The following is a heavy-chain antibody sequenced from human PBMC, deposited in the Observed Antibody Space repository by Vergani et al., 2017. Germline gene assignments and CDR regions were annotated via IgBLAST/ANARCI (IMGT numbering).Heavy chain of an antibody. J-gene: IGHJ6*03. D-gene: IGHD6-19*01. CDR2: INHSGST. CDR3: ARIYSSGWSSLYYYYYMDV. Sequence: QVQLQESGPGLVKPSQTLSLTCTVSGGSISSGGYYWSWIRQPPGKGLEWIGEINHSGSTNYNPYLKSRVTISVDTSKNQFSLKLSSVTAADTAVYYCARIYSSGWSSLYYYYYMDVWGKGTTVTVSS. V-gene: IGHV4-31*03. CDR1: GGSISSGGYY.